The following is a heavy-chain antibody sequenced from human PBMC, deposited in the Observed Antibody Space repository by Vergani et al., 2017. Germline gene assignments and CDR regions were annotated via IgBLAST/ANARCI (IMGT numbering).Heavy chain of an antibody. D-gene: IGHD6-19*01. Sequence: QVQLQESGPGLVKSSETLSLTCTVSGGSISDYYWNWLRQPPGEGLEWIGYIYKSGISTYNPSLTGRVTISADTSKNQFSLKLTSVTAADTALYYCARDRGYSTGWYSAFDIWGQGTMVTVSS. CDR2: IYKSGIS. CDR3: ARDRGYSTGWYSAFDI. CDR1: GGSISDYY. J-gene: IGHJ3*02. V-gene: IGHV4-59*01.